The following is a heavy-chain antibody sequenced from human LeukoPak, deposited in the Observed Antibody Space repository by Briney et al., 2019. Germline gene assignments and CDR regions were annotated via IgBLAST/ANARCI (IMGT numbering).Heavy chain of an antibody. V-gene: IGHV4-34*01. D-gene: IGHD6-19*01. Sequence: SETLSLTCAVYGGSFSGYYWSWIRQPPGKGLEWIGEINHSGSTNYNPSLKSRVTISVDTSKNQFSLKLSSVTAADTAVYYCARDSSGWFPYNWFDPWGQGTLVTVSS. J-gene: IGHJ5*02. CDR2: INHSGST. CDR1: GGSFSGYY. CDR3: ARDSSGWFPYNWFDP.